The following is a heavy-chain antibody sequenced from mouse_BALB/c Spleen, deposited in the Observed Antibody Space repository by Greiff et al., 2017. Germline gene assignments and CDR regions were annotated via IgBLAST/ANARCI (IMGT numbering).Heavy chain of an antibody. CDR1: GFTFSSYA. D-gene: IGHD1-1*01. CDR3: ARHGVTTVVARAMDY. Sequence: EVQRVESGGGLVKPGGSLKLSCAASGFTFSSYAMSWVRQTPEKRLEWVATISSGGSYTYYPDSVKGRFTISRDNAKNTLYLQMSSLRSEDTAMYYCARHGVTTVVARAMDYWGQGTSVTVSS. V-gene: IGHV5-9-3*01. J-gene: IGHJ4*01. CDR2: ISSGGSYT.